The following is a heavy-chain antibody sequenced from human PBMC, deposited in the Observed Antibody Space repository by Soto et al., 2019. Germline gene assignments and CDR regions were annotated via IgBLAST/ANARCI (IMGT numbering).Heavy chain of an antibody. D-gene: IGHD4-17*01. CDR3: ARLLGGYDDYGGWFAP. J-gene: IGHJ5*02. CDR2: VSHSGRT. Sequence: SETLSLTCTISVGSISPYSWTWIRQSPGKGLEWIGYVSHSGRTFYTPSLKSRLTMSLDTSRSQFSLRLKSVSAADTAVYYCARLLGGYDDYGGWFAPWGQGTLVTVSS. CDR1: VGSISPYS. V-gene: IGHV4-59*01.